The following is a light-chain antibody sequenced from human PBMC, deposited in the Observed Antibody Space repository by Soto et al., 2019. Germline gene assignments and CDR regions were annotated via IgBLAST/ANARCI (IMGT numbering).Light chain of an antibody. Sequence: EIVLTQSPATLSLSPGERATLSCRASQSVSSYLAWYQQKPGQAPRLLIYDASNRATGIPARFSGSGSGTDCTLTISSLEPEDFAVYYCQQRSNWPPKVTFGGGTKVEIK. V-gene: IGKV3-11*01. J-gene: IGKJ4*01. CDR2: DAS. CDR3: QQRSNWPPKVT. CDR1: QSVSSY.